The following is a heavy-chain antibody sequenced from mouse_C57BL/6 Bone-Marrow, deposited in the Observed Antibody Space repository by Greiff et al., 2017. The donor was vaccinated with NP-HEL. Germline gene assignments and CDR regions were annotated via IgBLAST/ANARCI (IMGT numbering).Heavy chain of an antibody. CDR2: IHPNSGST. D-gene: IGHD2-4*01. J-gene: IGHJ4*01. CDR3: ARYYDYDYAMDY. V-gene: IGHV1-64*01. Sequence: QVQLQQPGAELVKPGASVKLSCKASGYTFTSYWMHWVKQRPGQGLEWIGMIHPNSGSTNYNEKFKSKATLTVDKSSSTAYMQLSRLTSEDSAVYYCARYYDYDYAMDYWGQGTSVTVSS. CDR1: GYTFTSYW.